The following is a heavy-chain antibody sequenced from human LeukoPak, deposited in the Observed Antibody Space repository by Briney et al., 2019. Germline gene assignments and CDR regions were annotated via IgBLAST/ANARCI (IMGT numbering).Heavy chain of an antibody. CDR3: ARDKRVVTGLYYFEY. CDR1: GFTFADYG. D-gene: IGHD2-21*02. CDR2: INWNGNTR. V-gene: IGHV3-20*04. J-gene: IGHJ4*02. Sequence: GGSLRLSCAASGFTFADYGMSWVRQAPGKGLEWVCGINWNGNTRVYADSMKGRFTISRDNAKNSLYLQMNSLRAEDTAVYYCARDKRVVTGLYYFEYWGQGTLVTVSS.